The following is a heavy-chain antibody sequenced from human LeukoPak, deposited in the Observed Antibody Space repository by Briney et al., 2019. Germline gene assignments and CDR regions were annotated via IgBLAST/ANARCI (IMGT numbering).Heavy chain of an antibody. J-gene: IGHJ4*02. Sequence: PGGSLRLSCAASGFTFSGHSMSWVRQTPGKGLEWVSCIGRRSSYIYYADSVEGRFTISRDNDKNSLYLQMNSLRVEDTAIYYCARGASSGWYRPDFWGQGTLVTVSS. CDR3: ARGASSGWYRPDF. CDR1: GFTFSGHS. D-gene: IGHD6-19*01. V-gene: IGHV3-21*06. CDR2: IGRRSSYI.